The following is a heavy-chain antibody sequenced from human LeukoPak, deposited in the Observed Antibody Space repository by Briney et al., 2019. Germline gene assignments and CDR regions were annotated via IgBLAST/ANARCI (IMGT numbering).Heavy chain of an antibody. CDR2: IYSAGST. J-gene: IGHJ4*02. CDR1: GFTVSSSY. Sequence: PRGSLRLSCAASGFTVSSSYMSWVRQAPGKGLEWVSLIYSAGSTYYADSVKGRFTISRDNSKNTLYLQMNSLRAEGTAVYYCARKTPRFGDYDYWGQGTLVTVSS. D-gene: IGHD2-15*01. V-gene: IGHV3-66*01. CDR3: ARKTPRFGDYDY.